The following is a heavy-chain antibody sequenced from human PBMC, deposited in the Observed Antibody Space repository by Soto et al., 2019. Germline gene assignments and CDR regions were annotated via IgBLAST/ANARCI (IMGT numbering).Heavy chain of an antibody. CDR2: IYPGDSDT. J-gene: IGHJ4*02. D-gene: IGHD1-26*01. CDR1: GDSFTSYG. Sequence: GESLRISCKAAGDSFTSYGIGWVRQMPGKGLEWMGIIYPGDSDTIYSPSFQGQVTISADKSISTAYLQWNSLKASDTAMYYCARPPYSASYYYFDQWGQGTPVTVSS. V-gene: IGHV5-51*01. CDR3: ARPPYSASYYYFDQ.